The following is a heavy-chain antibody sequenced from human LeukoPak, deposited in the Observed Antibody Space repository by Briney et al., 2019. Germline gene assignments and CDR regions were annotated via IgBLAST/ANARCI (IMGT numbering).Heavy chain of an antibody. V-gene: IGHV4-59*01. CDR3: ARTLGYGDYVY. D-gene: IGHD4-17*01. J-gene: IGHJ4*02. CDR1: GGSISSYY. Sequence: SETLSLTCTVSGGSISSYYWSWIRQPPGKGLEWIGYIYSSGSTNYNPSLKSRVTISVDTSKNQFSLKLSSVTAADTAVYYCARTLGYGDYVYWGQGTLVTVSS. CDR2: IYSSGST.